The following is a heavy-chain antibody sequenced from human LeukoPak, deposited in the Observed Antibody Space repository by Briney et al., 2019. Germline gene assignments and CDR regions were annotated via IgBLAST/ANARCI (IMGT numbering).Heavy chain of an antibody. D-gene: IGHD3-10*01. J-gene: IGHJ4*02. CDR3: ARGGYYGSGSYQSYY. CDR2: IIPIFGTA. CDR1: GGTFGSYA. Sequence: SVKVSCKASGGTFGSYAISWVRQAPGQGLEWMGGIIPIFGTANYAQKFRGRVTITADKSTRTAYMELSSLRSEDTAVYYCARGGYYGSGSYQSYYWGQGTLVTVSS. V-gene: IGHV1-69*06.